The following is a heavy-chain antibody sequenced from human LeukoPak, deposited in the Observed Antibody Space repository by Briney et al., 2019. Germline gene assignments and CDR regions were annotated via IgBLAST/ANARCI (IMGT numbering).Heavy chain of an antibody. CDR3: ARRDYYAGTATIAAFDR. D-gene: IGHD4-23*01. CDR1: GYGFSNFK. CDR2: IYPGDSNT. Sequence: GESLKISFKGSGYGFSNFKIGWVRPMPGKGVEWMGIIYPGDSNTRYSPSFQGQGTISVDKSIRTAYLPWSSLKASDTAMYYCARRDYYAGTATIAAFDRWGQGTLVTVSS. J-gene: IGHJ4*02. V-gene: IGHV5-51*01.